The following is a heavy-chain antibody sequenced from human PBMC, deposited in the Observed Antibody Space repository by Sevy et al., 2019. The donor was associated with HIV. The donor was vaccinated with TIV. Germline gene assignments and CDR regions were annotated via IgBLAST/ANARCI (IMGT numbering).Heavy chain of an antibody. V-gene: IGHV3-23*01. CDR1: GFTFSIYA. D-gene: IGHD3-16*02. J-gene: IGHJ4*02. Sequence: GGSLRLSCAASGFTFSIYAMSWVRQAPGKGLEWVSGLSGSGGSTYYADSVTGRFTSSRDNSKNTLYLQMNSLRAEDTAVYYCAKDQGDYVWGTFRDYWGQGTLVTVSS. CDR3: AKDQGDYVWGTFRDY. CDR2: LSGSGGST.